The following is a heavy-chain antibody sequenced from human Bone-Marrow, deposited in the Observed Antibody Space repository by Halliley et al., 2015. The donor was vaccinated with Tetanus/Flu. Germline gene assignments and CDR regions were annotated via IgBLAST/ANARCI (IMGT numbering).Heavy chain of an antibody. CDR3: EKGPPREYINYFAN. V-gene: IGHV3-23*05. Sequence: VSTLHRKGLNTYYSDSVKGRFTLPRDSSTNTLYLQMNSLRVEDRAVYYWEKGPPREYINYFANWGQGTLVTVSS. J-gene: IGHJ4*02. D-gene: IGHD5-18*01. CDR2: LHRKGLNT.